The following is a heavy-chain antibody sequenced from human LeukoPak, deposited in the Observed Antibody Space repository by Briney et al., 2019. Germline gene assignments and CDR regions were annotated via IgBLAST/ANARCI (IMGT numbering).Heavy chain of an antibody. D-gene: IGHD6-19*01. Sequence: GGSLRLSCAASGFTFSTNSMSWVRQAPGKGLGWVSSITSPVGRIYYADSLKGRITISRDNASSTLYLQMNSLRAEDTAVYYGATDGRSSGWYGFDYWGQGILVTVSS. CDR1: GFTFSTNS. V-gene: IGHV3-21*01. CDR3: ATDGRSSGWYGFDY. CDR2: ITSPVGRI. J-gene: IGHJ4*02.